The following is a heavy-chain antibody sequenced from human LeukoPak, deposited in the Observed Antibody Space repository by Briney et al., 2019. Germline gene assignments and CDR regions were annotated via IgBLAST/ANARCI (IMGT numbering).Heavy chain of an antibody. J-gene: IGHJ4*02. CDR3: AKKSPYGGADY. CDR1: GFTFSNSA. Sequence: PGESLRLSCAASGFTFSNSAMSWVRQAPGKGLEWVSAISGNGASTYYADSVKGRFTISRDNSKNTLYLQINSLRAEDTAVYYCAKKSPYGGADYWGQGTLVTVSS. D-gene: IGHD4/OR15-4a*01. CDR2: ISGNGAST. V-gene: IGHV3-23*01.